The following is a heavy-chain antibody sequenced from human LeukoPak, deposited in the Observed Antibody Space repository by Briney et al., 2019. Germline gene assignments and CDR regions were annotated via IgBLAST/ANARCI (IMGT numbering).Heavy chain of an antibody. CDR2: IYHSGST. J-gene: IGHJ5*02. CDR3: AKGAGGFSYYNWFDP. CDR1: GYSISSGYY. V-gene: IGHV4-38-2*02. D-gene: IGHD5-18*01. Sequence: PSETLSLTCTVSGYSISSGYYWGWIRPPPGKGLEWIGSIYHSGSTYYNPSLKSRVTISVDTSKNQFSLKLSSVTAADTAIYYCAKGAGGFSYYNWFDPWGQGTLVTVSS.